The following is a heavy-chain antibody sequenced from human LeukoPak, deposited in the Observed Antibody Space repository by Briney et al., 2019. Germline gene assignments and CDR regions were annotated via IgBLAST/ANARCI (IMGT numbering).Heavy chain of an antibody. J-gene: IGHJ4*02. CDR1: GYTFTGYY. V-gene: IGHV1-2*02. CDR2: INPNSGDT. CDR3: ARWGSAVADY. Sequence: GASVKVSCKASGYTFTGYYIHWVRQAPGQGLEWMGWINPNSGDTNYAQKFQGRVTMTRDMSITTAYMELSRLTSDDTTVYYCARWGSAVADYWGQGTLVTVPS. D-gene: IGHD6-19*01.